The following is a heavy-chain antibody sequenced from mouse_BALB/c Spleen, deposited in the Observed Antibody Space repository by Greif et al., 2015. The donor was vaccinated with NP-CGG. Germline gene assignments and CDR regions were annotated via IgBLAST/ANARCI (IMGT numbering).Heavy chain of an antibody. D-gene: IGHD4-1*01. V-gene: IGHV1-87*01. CDR3: ARLGTGSFDY. CDR1: GYTFTSYW. J-gene: IGHJ2*01. CDR2: IYPGDGDT. Sequence: VKVVESGAELARPGASVKLSCKASGYTFTSYWMQWVKQRPGQGLEWIGAIYPGDGDTRYTQKFKGKATLTADKSSSTAYMQLSSLASEDSAVYYCARLGTGSFDYWGQGTTLTVSS.